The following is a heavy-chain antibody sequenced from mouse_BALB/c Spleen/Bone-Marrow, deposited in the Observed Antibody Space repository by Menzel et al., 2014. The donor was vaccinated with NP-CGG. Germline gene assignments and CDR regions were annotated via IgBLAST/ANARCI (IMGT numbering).Heavy chain of an antibody. D-gene: IGHD1-2*01. CDR2: IDPYDSET. CDR1: GYTFTSYW. Sequence: QVQLKESGAELVRPGASVKLSCKASGYTFTSYWMNWVKQRPEQGLEWIGRIDPYDSETHYNQKFKDKAILTVDKSSSTAYMQLSSLTSEDSAVYYCARGGGSYAMDYWGQGTSVTVSS. V-gene: IGHV1-52*01. CDR3: ARGGGSYAMDY. J-gene: IGHJ4*01.